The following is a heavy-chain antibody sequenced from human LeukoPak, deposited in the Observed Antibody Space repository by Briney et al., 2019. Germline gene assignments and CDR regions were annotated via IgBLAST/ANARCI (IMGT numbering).Heavy chain of an antibody. Sequence: PGGSLRLSCVASGFSLNTFALTWVRQAPGKGLEWVQPISDYPHYADSVRGRFTISRDNSRKTVFLQMNSLTPEDAATYYCTKDSQGSYDGFWYGTYGMDVWGQGTTVTVSS. D-gene: IGHD3-16*01. CDR1: GFSLNTFA. CDR3: TKDSQGSYDGFWYGTYGMDV. V-gene: IGHV3-23*05. J-gene: IGHJ6*02. CDR2: ISDYP.